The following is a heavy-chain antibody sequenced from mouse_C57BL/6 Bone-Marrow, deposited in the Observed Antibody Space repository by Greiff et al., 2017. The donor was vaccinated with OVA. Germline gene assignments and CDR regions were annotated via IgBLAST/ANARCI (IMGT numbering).Heavy chain of an antibody. J-gene: IGHJ2*01. CDR2: IRRKSSNYAT. CDR3: VLGGYFDD. Sequence: EVQLVESGGGLVQPKGSLKLSCAASGFTFNTYAMHWVRQAPGKGLEWVARIRRKSSNYATYYTDSVKDRFTISREASQSMLYLQKNNLKTEETAVDYCVLGGYFDDWGKGTTLTVSS. D-gene: IGHD4-1*01. CDR1: GFTFNTYA. V-gene: IGHV10-3*01.